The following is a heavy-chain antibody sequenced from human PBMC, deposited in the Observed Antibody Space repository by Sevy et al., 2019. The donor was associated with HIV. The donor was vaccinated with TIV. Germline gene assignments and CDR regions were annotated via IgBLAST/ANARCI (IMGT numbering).Heavy chain of an antibody. V-gene: IGHV3-53*01. CDR2: IFRGGST. J-gene: IGHJ6*03. CDR1: GFTVSSNY. Sequence: GGSLRLSCAASGFTVSSNYMSWVRQAPGKGLEWVSVIFRGGSTYYADSVKGRFTISRDNSKNTLDLQMHSLRAEDTAADYCAGDREAAAGTPCWYYLDVWGQGTTVTVSS. CDR3: AGDREAAAGTPCWYYLDV. D-gene: IGHD6-13*01.